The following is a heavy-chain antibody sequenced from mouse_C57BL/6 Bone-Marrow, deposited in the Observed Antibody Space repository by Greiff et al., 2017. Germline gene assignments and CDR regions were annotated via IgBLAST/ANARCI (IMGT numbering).Heavy chain of an antibody. Sequence: VQLQQSGAELVRPGASVKLSCTASGFNIKDDYMHWVKQRPEQGLEWIGWIDPENGDTEYASKFQGKATFTAGTSSNTAYLQLITQTSEDSAVYYCARGDYYGPWCAYWGQGTLVTVSA. CDR1: GFNIKDDY. V-gene: IGHV14-4*01. CDR3: ARGDYYGPWCAY. CDR2: IDPENGDT. D-gene: IGHD1-1*01. J-gene: IGHJ3*01.